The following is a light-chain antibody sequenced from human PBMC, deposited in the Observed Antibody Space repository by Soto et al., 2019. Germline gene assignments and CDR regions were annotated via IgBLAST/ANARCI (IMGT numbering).Light chain of an antibody. CDR2: GAS. CDR1: QSVSSY. Sequence: EIVLTQSPATLSLSPGERATLSCRASQSVSSYLAWYQQKPGQAPRLLIYGASTRATGIPARFSGSGSGTEFTLTISSLQSEDFAVYYCQQYNNWSWTFGQGTKVDIK. V-gene: IGKV3-15*01. CDR3: QQYNNWSWT. J-gene: IGKJ1*01.